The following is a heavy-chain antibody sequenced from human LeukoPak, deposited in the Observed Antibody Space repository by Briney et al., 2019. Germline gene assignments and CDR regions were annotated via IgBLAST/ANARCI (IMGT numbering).Heavy chain of an antibody. CDR2: IRDSGNGT. V-gene: IGHV3-23*01. J-gene: IGHJ4*02. Sequence: PGGSLRLSCVVSGFTFKNYAMSWVRQAPGKGLERVSSIRDSGNGTDYADSVKGRFTVSRDNSKNTLYLHMNTLSAEDTAVYYCAKWAYYDFWSGHYKSHFDSWGQGTLVTVSP. CDR1: GFTFKNYA. CDR3: AKWAYYDFWSGHYKSHFDS. D-gene: IGHD3-3*01.